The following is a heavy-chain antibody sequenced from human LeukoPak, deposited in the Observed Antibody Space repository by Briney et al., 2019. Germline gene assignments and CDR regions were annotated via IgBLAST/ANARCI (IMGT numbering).Heavy chain of an antibody. CDR1: GGSISSRNW. J-gene: IGHJ3*01. CDR3: ARVSTLGSAFDL. D-gene: IGHD2/OR15-2a*01. V-gene: IGHV4-4*02. Sequence: SETLSLTCVVSGGSISSRNWWSWVRQSPGKGLEWIGDIYHGGSTNYSPSLKRPVTLSIDKSKNQFSLNLPSLTAADTAVYYCARVSTLGSAFDLWGPGTMVTVSS. CDR2: IYHGGST.